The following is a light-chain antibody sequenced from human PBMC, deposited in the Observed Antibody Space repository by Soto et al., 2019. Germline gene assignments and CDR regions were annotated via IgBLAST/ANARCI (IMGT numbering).Light chain of an antibody. CDR2: AVS. V-gene: IGLV2-14*03. Sequence: QSALTQPASVSGSPGQSITISCSGTSSDIGSYNHVAWYQQFPGKSPKLMIYAVSDRPSGVSDRFSGSKSGNTASLTISGLQAEDEADYYCSSYTSSGTLEFGGGTKLTVL. CDR3: SSYTSSGTLE. J-gene: IGLJ3*02. CDR1: SSDIGSYNH.